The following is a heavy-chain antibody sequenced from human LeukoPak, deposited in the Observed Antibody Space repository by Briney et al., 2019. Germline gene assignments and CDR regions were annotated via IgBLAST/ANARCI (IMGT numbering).Heavy chain of an antibody. CDR3: ASPIFGVGTPHPRFDY. CDR1: GYTFTGYY. Sequence: GASVKVSCKASGYTFTGYYMHWVRQAPGQGLEWMGWINPKSGGTNYAQKFQGRVTMTRDTSISTAYMELSRLRSDDTAVYYCASPIFGVGTPHPRFDYWGQGTLVTVSS. D-gene: IGHD3-3*01. V-gene: IGHV1-2*02. CDR2: INPKSGGT. J-gene: IGHJ4*02.